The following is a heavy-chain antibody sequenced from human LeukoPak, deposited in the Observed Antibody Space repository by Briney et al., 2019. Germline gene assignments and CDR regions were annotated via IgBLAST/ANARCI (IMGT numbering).Heavy chain of an antibody. D-gene: IGHD2-15*01. J-gene: IGHJ5*02. CDR1: GGTFSSYA. V-gene: IGHV1-69*04. CDR3: ARDRYCSGGSCPGVNWFDP. Sequence: SVKVSCKASGGTFSSYAISWVRQAPGQGLEWMGRIIPILGIANYAQKFQGRVTITADKSTSTAYMELSSLRSEDTAMYYCARDRYCSGGSCPGVNWFDPWGQGTLVTVSS. CDR2: IIPILGIA.